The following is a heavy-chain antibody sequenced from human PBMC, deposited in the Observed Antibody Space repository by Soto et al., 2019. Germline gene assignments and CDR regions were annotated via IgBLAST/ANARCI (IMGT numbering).Heavy chain of an antibody. Sequence: QVQLQESGPRLVKPSETLSLTCTVSGGSFSPNYWAWIRQPPGKGLELVGYIYFGGTTSYNPSLKSRVTLALETSNSQFSLRLPSVTAADTAVYYCARLGAYYQSLDPWGPGTLVTVSS. CDR2: IYFGGTT. D-gene: IGHD2-21*01. CDR3: ARLGAYYQSLDP. J-gene: IGHJ5*02. CDR1: GGSFSPNY. V-gene: IGHV4-59*08.